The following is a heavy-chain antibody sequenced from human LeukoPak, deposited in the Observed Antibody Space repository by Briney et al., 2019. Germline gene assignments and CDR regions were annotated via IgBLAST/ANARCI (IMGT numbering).Heavy chain of an antibody. D-gene: IGHD3-3*01. CDR1: GYTFSDYY. CDR3: ARGLNRITILGVAPEYFQH. Sequence: ASVRVSCKASGYTFSDYYIHWVRQAPGQGLEWMGWINPNSTGTNYAQRFQGRVTMTRDTSISTAYMELSRLRSDDTAVYYCARGLNRITILGVAPEYFQHWGQRTLVPVSS. V-gene: IGHV1-2*02. CDR2: INPNSTGT. J-gene: IGHJ1*01.